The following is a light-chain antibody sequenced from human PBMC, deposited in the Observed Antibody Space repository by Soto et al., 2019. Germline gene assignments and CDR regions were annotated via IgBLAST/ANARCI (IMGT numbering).Light chain of an antibody. CDR2: DVS. V-gene: IGKV1-5*01. CDR1: QTVERW. J-gene: IGKJ2*01. CDR3: QQYKDYVYT. Sequence: DIQMTQSPSTLSASVGDRVIITCRASQTVERWMAWYQQKPGKDPKLLISDVSTLERGVPSRFSGSGSATEFTLTISGLQPDDFATYYCQQYKDYVYTFGQGTKVDIK.